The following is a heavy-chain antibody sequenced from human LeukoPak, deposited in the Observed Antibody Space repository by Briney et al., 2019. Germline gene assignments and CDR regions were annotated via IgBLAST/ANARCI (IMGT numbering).Heavy chain of an antibody. D-gene: IGHD5-18*01. CDR2: MFDTVST. Sequence: MFDTVSTKSNPSLKSRLTLSVDTSKKQLPLRLSSVTAADTAVYYCATIKRGSTYGYFDFWGQGIKVTVSS. V-gene: IGHV4-59*01. CDR3: ATIKRGSTYGYFDF. J-gene: IGHJ4*02.